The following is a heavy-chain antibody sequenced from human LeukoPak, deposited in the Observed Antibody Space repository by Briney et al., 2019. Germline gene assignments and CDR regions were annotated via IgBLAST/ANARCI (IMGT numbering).Heavy chain of an antibody. D-gene: IGHD6-19*01. Sequence: SETLSLTRIVAGGSISSDYGRWIRQPPGKGLEWNGYIYYSGSTNYNPSLKSRVAISVDTSKNQFSLKLSSVTAADTAVYYCAREAVAGTPSVFDYWGQGTLVTVSS. CDR2: IYYSGST. CDR3: AREAVAGTPSVFDY. CDR1: GGSISSDY. J-gene: IGHJ4*02. V-gene: IGHV4-59*01.